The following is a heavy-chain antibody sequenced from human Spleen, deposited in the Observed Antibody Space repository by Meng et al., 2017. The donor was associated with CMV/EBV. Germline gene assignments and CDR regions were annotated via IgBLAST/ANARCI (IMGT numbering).Heavy chain of an antibody. CDR2: IYSSGNT. V-gene: IGHV4-30-4*01. CDR3: ARGPSVVVPAAHFDY. J-gene: IGHJ4*02. CDR1: GDSITSGDYS. Sequence: HVQLQESGPGLVKPSQTLSLTCTVSGDSITSGDYSWNWIRQPPGKGLEWIGYIYSSGNTFYNPSLKSRVTMSVDTSKNQFSLKLSSVTAADTAVYYCARGPSVVVPAAHFDYWGQGTLVTVSS. D-gene: IGHD2-2*01.